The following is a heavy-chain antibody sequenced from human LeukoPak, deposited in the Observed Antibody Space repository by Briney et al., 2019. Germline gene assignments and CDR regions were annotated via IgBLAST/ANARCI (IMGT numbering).Heavy chain of an antibody. CDR2: ISSSGST. Sequence: SETLSLTCTVSGDSIRSRSYYWAWIRQPPGKGLEWIGRISSSGSTNYNPSLKSRVTISVDTSKNQFSLKLSSVTAADTAVYFCARGPYSYDSSGAFDIWGQGTMVTVSS. CDR1: GDSIRSRSYY. J-gene: IGHJ3*02. D-gene: IGHD3-22*01. V-gene: IGHV4-39*07. CDR3: ARGPYSYDSSGAFDI.